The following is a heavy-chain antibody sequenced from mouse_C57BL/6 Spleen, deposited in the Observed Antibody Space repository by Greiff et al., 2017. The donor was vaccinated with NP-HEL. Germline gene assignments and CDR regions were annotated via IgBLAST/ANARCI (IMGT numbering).Heavy chain of an antibody. CDR1: GFNIKDYY. J-gene: IGHJ4*01. Sequence: VQLQQSGAELVRPGASVKLSCTASGFNIKDYYMHWVKQRPEQGLEWIGRIDPEDGDTEYAPKFQGKATMTADTSSNTAYLQLSSLTSEDTAVYYCTTEGLMRGAMDDWGKGTSVTVAS. D-gene: IGHD1-3*01. V-gene: IGHV14-1*01. CDR3: TTEGLMRGAMDD. CDR2: IDPEDGDT.